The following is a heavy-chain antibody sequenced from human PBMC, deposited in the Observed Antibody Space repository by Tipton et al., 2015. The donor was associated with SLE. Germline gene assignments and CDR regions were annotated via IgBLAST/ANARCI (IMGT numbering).Heavy chain of an antibody. CDR3: AKDQGWNAPDFDY. CDR1: GFTFTNYA. D-gene: IGHD1-1*01. V-gene: IGHV3-23*01. J-gene: IGHJ4*02. Sequence: SLRLSCAASGFTFTNYAMSWVRQAPGKGLEWVSAISGSGGSTYYADSVKGRFTIFRDNSKNTLYLQMNSLRAEDTAVYYCAKDQGWNAPDFDYWGQGTLVTVSS. CDR2: ISGSGGST.